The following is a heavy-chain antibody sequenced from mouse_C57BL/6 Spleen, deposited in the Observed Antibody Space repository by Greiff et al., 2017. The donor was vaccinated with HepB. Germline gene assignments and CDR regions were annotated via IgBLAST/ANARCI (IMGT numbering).Heavy chain of an antibody. CDR2: INYDGSST. V-gene: IGHV5-16*01. D-gene: IGHD2-1*01. CDR1: GFTFSDYY. J-gene: IGHJ4*01. Sequence: EVKLVESEGGLVQPGSSMKLSCTASGFTFSDYYMAWVRQVPEKGLEWVANINYDGSSTYYLDSLKSRFIISRDNAKNILYLQMSSLKSEDTATYYCARERVYGKGYDMDYWGQGTSVTVSS. CDR3: ARERVYGKGYDMDY.